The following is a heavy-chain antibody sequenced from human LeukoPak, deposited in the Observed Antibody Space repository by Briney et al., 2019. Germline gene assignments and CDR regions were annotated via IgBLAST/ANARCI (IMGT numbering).Heavy chain of an antibody. D-gene: IGHD3/OR15-3a*01. CDR3: ARGGLGFYFDY. J-gene: IGHJ4*02. Sequence: SETLSLTCAVYGGSFSGYYWSWIRQPPGKGLEWIGEINHSGSTNYNPSLKSRVTISVDTSKNQFSLKLSSMTAADTAVYYCARGGLGFYFDYWGQGTLVTVSS. CDR2: INHSGST. V-gene: IGHV4-34*01. CDR1: GGSFSGYY.